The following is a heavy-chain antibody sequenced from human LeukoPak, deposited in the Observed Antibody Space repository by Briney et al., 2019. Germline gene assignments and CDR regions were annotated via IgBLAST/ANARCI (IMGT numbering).Heavy chain of an antibody. CDR1: GFTFSSYS. V-gene: IGHV3-48*04. CDR2: ISSSSSTI. CDR3: ARERSPRPPFMITFGGVTPCLAY. Sequence: GGSLRLSCAASGFTFSSYSMNWVRQAPGKGLEWVSYISSSSSTIYYADSVKGRFTISRDNAKNSLYLQMNSLRAEDTAVYYCARERSPRPPFMITFGGVTPCLAYWGQGTLVTVSS. J-gene: IGHJ4*02. D-gene: IGHD3-16*01.